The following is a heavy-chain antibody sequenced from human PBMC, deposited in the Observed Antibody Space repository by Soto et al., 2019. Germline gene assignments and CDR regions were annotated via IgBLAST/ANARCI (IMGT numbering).Heavy chain of an antibody. J-gene: IGHJ3*02. CDR1: GYTFTSYD. CDR2: MNPNSGNT. Sequence: QVQLVQSGAEVKKPGASVKVSCKASGYTFTSYDINWVRQATGQGLEWMGWMNPNSGNTGYAQKFQGRVIMNGNTSMSTAYMELGSLRSEDTAVYYCARGFPDYGDYCQAFEIWGQGTMVTVS. CDR3: ARGFPDYGDYCQAFEI. D-gene: IGHD4-17*01. V-gene: IGHV1-8*01.